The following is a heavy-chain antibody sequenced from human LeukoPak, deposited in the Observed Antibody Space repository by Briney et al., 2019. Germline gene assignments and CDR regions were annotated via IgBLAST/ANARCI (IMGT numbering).Heavy chain of an antibody. Sequence: SETLSLTCTVSGGSISSYYWSWIRQPPGKGLEWIGYFSYSGGTTYNPSLKSRVTISIDASKNQFSLNLNSVTAADTAVYYCAREGPLGKYYDYWGPGTLVTVSS. CDR1: GGSISSYY. J-gene: IGHJ4*02. CDR2: FSYSGGT. V-gene: IGHV4-59*01. CDR3: AREGPLGKYYDY. D-gene: IGHD3-16*01.